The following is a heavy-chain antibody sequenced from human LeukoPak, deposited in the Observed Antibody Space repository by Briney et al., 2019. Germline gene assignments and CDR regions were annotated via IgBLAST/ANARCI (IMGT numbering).Heavy chain of an antibody. Sequence: RTGGSLRLSCAASGFTFVDYGLSWVRQVPGKGLEWVSLINWNGGSTGYADSVKGRFTISRDNAKNSLYLQMNSLRAEDTAFYYCARAQWDSSNYYSFDYWGQGTLVTVSS. D-gene: IGHD3-22*01. CDR1: GFTFVDYG. CDR2: INWNGGST. J-gene: IGHJ4*02. V-gene: IGHV3-20*04. CDR3: ARAQWDSSNYYSFDY.